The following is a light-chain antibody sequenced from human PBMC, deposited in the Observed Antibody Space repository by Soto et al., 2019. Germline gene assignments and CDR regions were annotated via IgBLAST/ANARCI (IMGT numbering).Light chain of an antibody. CDR2: ATS. Sequence: EMVVTRSPGTLSLSPGERATLSCRASQSVSSIYLAWYQQKPGQAPSLLIYATSSRATDIPDRFSGSGSGTDFTLTISRLEPEDFAVYYCQQYGGSPITFGQGTRLEIK. V-gene: IGKV3-20*01. CDR3: QQYGGSPIT. CDR1: QSVSSIY. J-gene: IGKJ5*01.